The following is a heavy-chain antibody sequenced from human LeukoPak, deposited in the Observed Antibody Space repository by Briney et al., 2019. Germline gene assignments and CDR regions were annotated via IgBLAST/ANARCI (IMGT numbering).Heavy chain of an antibody. Sequence: EASVKVSCKASGGTFSSYTISWVRQAPGQGLEWMGGIIPIFGTANYAQKFQGRVTITADESTSTAYMELSSLRSEDTAVYYCARGVAVAGRAFDIWGQGTMVTVSS. V-gene: IGHV1-69*13. D-gene: IGHD6-19*01. J-gene: IGHJ3*02. CDR1: GGTFSSYT. CDR2: IIPIFGTA. CDR3: ARGVAVAGRAFDI.